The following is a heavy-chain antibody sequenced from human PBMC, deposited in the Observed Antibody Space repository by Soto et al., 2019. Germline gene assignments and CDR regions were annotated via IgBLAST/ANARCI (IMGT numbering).Heavy chain of an antibody. J-gene: IGHJ6*02. CDR3: AREGQWQPWGYYYYYGMDV. Sequence: ASVKVSCKASGYTFTSYGISWVRQAPGQGLEWMGWISAYNGNTNYAQKLQGRVTMTTDTSTSTAYMELRSLRSDDTAVYYCAREGQWQPWGYYYYYGMDVRGQGTTVTVSS. CDR1: GYTFTSYG. CDR2: ISAYNGNT. V-gene: IGHV1-18*01. D-gene: IGHD6-19*01.